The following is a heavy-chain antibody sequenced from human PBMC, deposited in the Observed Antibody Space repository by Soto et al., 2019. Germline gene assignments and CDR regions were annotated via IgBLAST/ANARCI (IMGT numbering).Heavy chain of an antibody. CDR1: GYTLTELS. J-gene: IGHJ4*02. V-gene: IGHV1-24*01. Sequence: ASVKVSCKVSGYTLTELSMHWVRQAPGKGLEWMGGFDPEDGETIYAQKFQGRVTMTEDTSTDTAYMELSSLRSEDTAVYYCATAVEPRDWTAGYYFDYWGQGTLVTVSS. CDR3: ATAVEPRDWTAGYYFDY. CDR2: FDPEDGET. D-gene: IGHD1-1*01.